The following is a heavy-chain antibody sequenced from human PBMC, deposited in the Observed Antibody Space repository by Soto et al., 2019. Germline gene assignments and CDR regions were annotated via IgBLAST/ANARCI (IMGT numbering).Heavy chain of an antibody. J-gene: IGHJ6*02. CDR2: IYISGNT. Sequence: QVQLQESGPGLVKPSETLSLSCTVSGDSVSSYYWSWIRQLPGRGLEWIGYIYISGNTNYNPSLKIRVTISRDTSKNQFSLNLKSVTAADTAVYYCARGVLRYYHYGMDVWDQGTTVTVSS. CDR3: ARGVLRYYHYGMDV. CDR1: GDSVSSYY. V-gene: IGHV4-59*02.